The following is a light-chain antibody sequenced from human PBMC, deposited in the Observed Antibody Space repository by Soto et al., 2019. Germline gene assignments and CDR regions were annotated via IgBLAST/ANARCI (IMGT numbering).Light chain of an antibody. V-gene: IGKV2-28*01. J-gene: IGKJ1*01. CDR3: MQALQTPWT. CDR1: QSLLHSDGYNY. CDR2: WGS. Sequence: DVVMTQSPLSLPVTPGEPASISCRSSQSLLHSDGYNYLDWYLQKPGQSPQLLIYWGSNRASGVPDRFSGSGSGTDFTLKISRVEAEDVAIYYCMQALQTPWTFGQGTKVDNK.